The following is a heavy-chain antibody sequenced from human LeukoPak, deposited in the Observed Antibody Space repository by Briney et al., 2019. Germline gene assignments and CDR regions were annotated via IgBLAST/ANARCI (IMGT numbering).Heavy chain of an antibody. Sequence: SVKVSCKPSGGTFSSYPISWVRQVPGQGLESMGGIIPIFGTANYAQKFQDRVTITADESTTTAYMEVGRLRSEDPAVYFCARGGDTDSAWFDPWGQGSLITVSS. CDR2: IIPIFGTA. D-gene: IGHD5-18*01. J-gene: IGHJ5*02. CDR3: ARGGDTDSAWFDP. V-gene: IGHV1-69*01. CDR1: GGTFSSYP.